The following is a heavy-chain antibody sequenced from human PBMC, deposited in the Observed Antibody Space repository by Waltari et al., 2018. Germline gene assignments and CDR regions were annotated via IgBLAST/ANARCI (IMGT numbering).Heavy chain of an antibody. D-gene: IGHD1-26*01. CDR2: ISYDGSNK. CDR1: GFTFRSSA. V-gene: IGHV3-30*01. CDR3: ARDPTPIVGATTYDY. Sequence: QVQLVESGGGVVQPGRSLRLSCAASGFTFRSSAMHWVRQAPGKGLEWVAVISYDGSNKYYADSVKGRFTISRDNSKNTLYLQMNSLRAEDTAVYYCARDPTPIVGATTYDYWGQGTLVTVSS. J-gene: IGHJ4*02.